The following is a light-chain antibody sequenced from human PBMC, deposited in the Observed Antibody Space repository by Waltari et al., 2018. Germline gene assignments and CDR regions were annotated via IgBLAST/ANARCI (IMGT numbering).Light chain of an antibody. Sequence: SSELTQPPSLSVSPGQTARITCSGDALPIQNNYWYQQKSGQAPLLMIYKDNQRPSGGPERFSGSKSGTTVTLTVSGVQAEDEADYYCQSADSSGTLKWFFGGGTKLTVL. CDR1: ALPIQN. V-gene: IGLV3-25*03. J-gene: IGLJ2*01. CDR3: QSADSSGTLKWF. CDR2: KDN.